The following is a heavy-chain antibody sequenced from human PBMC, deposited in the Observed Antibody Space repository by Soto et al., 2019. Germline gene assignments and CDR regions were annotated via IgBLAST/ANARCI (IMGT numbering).Heavy chain of an antibody. CDR2: ISWNSGSI. V-gene: IGHV3-9*01. J-gene: IGHJ6*02. CDR3: AKEVEMGTFWSGYYHYYYYGMDV. CDR1: GFTFDDYA. D-gene: IGHD3-3*01. Sequence: GGSLRLSCAASGFTFDDYAMHWVRQAPGKGLEWVSGISWNSGSIGYADSVKGRFTISRDNAKNSLYLQMNSLRAEDTALYYCAKEVEMGTFWSGYYHYYYYGMDVWGQGTTVTVSS.